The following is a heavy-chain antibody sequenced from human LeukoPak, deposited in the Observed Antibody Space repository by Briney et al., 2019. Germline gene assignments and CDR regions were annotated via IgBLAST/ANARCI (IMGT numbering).Heavy chain of an antibody. CDR2: IKSKTEGGKT. J-gene: IGHJ4*02. Sequence: GGSLRLSCGASGFTFSNAWMNWVRQARGKGQEWVGRIKSKTEGGKTEYAAPVKGRFTISRDHSKNTLYLQMNSLKTEDTAVYYCTPDPFWDFDYWGQGTLVTVSS. CDR1: GFTFSNAW. D-gene: IGHD3-16*01. V-gene: IGHV3-15*07. CDR3: TPDPFWDFDY.